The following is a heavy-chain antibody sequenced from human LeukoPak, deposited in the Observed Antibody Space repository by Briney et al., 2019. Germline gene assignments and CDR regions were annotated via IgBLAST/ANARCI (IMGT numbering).Heavy chain of an antibody. D-gene: IGHD3-3*01. Sequence: ASETLSLTCTVSGGSINSYYWSWIRQPPGKGLEWIGYIYYSGSTNYNPSLKSRVTISVDTSKNQFSPKLSSVTAADTAVYYCARGADFWSGYSKKYYFDYWGQGTLVTASS. CDR1: GGSINSYY. CDR3: ARGADFWSGYSKKYYFDY. J-gene: IGHJ4*02. V-gene: IGHV4-59*01. CDR2: IYYSGST.